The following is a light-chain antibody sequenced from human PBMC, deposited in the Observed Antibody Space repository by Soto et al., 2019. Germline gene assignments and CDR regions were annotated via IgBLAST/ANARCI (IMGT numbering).Light chain of an antibody. CDR1: AGAVTSDYY. Sequence: QAVVTQEPSLTVSPGGTVTLTCASSAGAVTSDYYANWLQQKPGQAPRALIYSTSKKHSWTPARFSGSLLGGKAALTLSAVQPEVEVDYFSLLYYGGAQVLFGGGTKLTVL. CDR2: STS. J-gene: IGLJ2*01. V-gene: IGLV7-43*01. CDR3: LLYYGGAQVL.